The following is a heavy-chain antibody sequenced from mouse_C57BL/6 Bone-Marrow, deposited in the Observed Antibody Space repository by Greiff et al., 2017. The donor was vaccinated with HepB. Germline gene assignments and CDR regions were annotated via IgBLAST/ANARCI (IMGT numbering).Heavy chain of an antibody. D-gene: IGHD2-1*01. J-gene: IGHJ3*01. CDR3: ARRDYGNYWFAY. CDR2: IDPSDSYT. CDR1: GYTFTSYW. V-gene: IGHV1-69*01. Sequence: VQLQQPGAELVMPGASVKLSCKASGYTFTSYWMHWVKQRPGQGLEWIGEIDPSDSYTNYNQKFKGKSTLTVDKSSSTAYMQLSSLTSEDSAVYYCARRDYGNYWFAYWGQGTLGTVSA.